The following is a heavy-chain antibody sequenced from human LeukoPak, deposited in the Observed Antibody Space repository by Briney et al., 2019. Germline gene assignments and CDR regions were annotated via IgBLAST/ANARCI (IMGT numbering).Heavy chain of an antibody. CDR1: GYTFTSYG. V-gene: IGHV1-18*01. Sequence: GASVKVSCKASGYTFTSYGISWVRQAPGQGLEWMGWISAYNGNTNYAQKLQARVTMTTDTSTSTAYMELRSLRSDDTAVYYCARERYSSSWCLFDPWGQGTLVTVSS. J-gene: IGHJ5*02. CDR3: ARERYSSSWCLFDP. CDR2: ISAYNGNT. D-gene: IGHD6-13*01.